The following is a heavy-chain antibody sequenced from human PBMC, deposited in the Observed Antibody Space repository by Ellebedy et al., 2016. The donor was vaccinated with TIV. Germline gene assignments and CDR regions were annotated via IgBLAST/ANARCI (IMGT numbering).Heavy chain of an antibody. V-gene: IGHV3-9*01. Sequence: SLKISCVASGFTFDDFAMHWVRQSPRKGLEWVSSISWNSGYIAYGDSVKGRFTISRDNAENSLFLQMNSLRAEDTALYYCVKEGCTGGNCYFDSWGQGTLVTVSS. CDR1: GFTFDDFA. J-gene: IGHJ4*02. CDR2: ISWNSGYI. CDR3: VKEGCTGGNCYFDS. D-gene: IGHD2-8*02.